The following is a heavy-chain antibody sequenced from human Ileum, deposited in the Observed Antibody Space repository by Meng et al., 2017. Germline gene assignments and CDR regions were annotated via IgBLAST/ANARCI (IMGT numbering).Heavy chain of an antibody. Sequence: ELQMGACGGGVVDPGVSLRLSGSSLGFTFSNSCMSWVRQAPGKGREWVGLINRNADGGTANYPAPVKGRFSISRDDSPNRLYLQMSSLKTEDTAVYYCTTYGSGSFAYWGQGTLVTVSS. D-gene: IGHD3-10*01. CDR3: TTYGSGSFAY. CDR1: GFTFSNSC. J-gene: IGHJ4*02. CDR2: INRNADGGTA. V-gene: IGHV3-15*01.